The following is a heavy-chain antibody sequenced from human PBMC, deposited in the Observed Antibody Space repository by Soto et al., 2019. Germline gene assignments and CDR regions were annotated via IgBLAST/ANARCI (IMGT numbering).Heavy chain of an antibody. V-gene: IGHV4-59*12. CDR1: GGSISSYY. J-gene: IGHJ3*01. D-gene: IGHD1-26*01. CDR3: ASRCGDAFDF. CDR2: IYYSGST. Sequence: QVQLQESDPGLVKPSETLSLTCTVSGGSISSYYWSWIRQLPGKGLAWIGYIYYSGSTNYNPSPKSRDTISVDTSNNQCALKMSSVTAADTAGYYCASRCGDAFDFWGQGTMVTVSS.